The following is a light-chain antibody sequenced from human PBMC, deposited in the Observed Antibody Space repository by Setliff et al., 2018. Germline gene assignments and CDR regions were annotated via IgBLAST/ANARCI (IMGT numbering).Light chain of an antibody. CDR1: SSDIGGYKY. CDR2: EVN. CDR3: SSNTNSNTLFV. Sequence: QSALAQPPSASGSPGQSVTISCTGTSSDIGGYKYVSWYQQHPGKAPKLMIYEVNKRPSGVSNRFSGSKSGNTASLTISGLQAEDEADYYCSSNTNSNTLFVFGGGTKVTVL. J-gene: IGLJ3*02. V-gene: IGLV2-14*01.